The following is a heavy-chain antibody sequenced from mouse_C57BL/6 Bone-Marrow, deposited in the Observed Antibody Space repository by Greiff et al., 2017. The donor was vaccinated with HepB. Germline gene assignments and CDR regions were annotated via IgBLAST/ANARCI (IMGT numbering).Heavy chain of an antibody. Sequence: EVHLVESGGGLVKPGGSLKLSCAASGFTFSSYAMSWVRQTPEKRLEWVATISDGGSYTYYPDNVKGRFTISRDNAKNNLYLQMSHLKSEDTAMYYCARGFITTVFFDYWGQGTTLTVSS. V-gene: IGHV5-4*01. CDR1: GFTFSSYA. CDR2: ISDGGSYT. J-gene: IGHJ2*01. CDR3: ARGFITTVFFDY. D-gene: IGHD1-1*01.